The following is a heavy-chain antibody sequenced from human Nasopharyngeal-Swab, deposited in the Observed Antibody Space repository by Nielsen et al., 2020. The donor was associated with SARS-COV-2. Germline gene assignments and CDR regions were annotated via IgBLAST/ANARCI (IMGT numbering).Heavy chain of an antibody. V-gene: IGHV3-21*01. CDR3: ARASGYGEGAFDI. CDR2: IGSSSSYI. D-gene: IGHD4-17*01. Sequence: GESLKISCAASGFTFSSYSMNWVRQAPGKGLEWVSSIGSSSSYIYYADSVKGRFTISRDNAKNSLYLQMNSLRAEDTAVYYCARASGYGEGAFDIWGQGTMVTVSS. CDR1: GFTFSSYS. J-gene: IGHJ3*02.